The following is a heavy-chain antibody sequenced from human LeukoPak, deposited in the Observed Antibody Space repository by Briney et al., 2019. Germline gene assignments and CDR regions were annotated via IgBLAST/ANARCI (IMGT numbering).Heavy chain of an antibody. CDR1: GFAVSSNY. D-gene: IGHD3/OR15-3a*01. Sequence: GGSLRLSCAASGFAVSSNYMSWVRQAPGKGLEWVSVIYSGGSTYYADSVKGRFTISRDNSKNTVFLQMNGLRTEDTAVYYCTRDAGSWTDFDYWGQGTLVSVSS. J-gene: IGHJ4*02. V-gene: IGHV3-53*05. CDR2: IYSGGST. CDR3: TRDAGSWTDFDY.